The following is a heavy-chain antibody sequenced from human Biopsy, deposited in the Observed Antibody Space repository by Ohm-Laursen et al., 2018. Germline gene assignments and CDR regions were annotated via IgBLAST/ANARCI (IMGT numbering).Heavy chain of an antibody. V-gene: IGHV1-46*01. J-gene: IGHJ6*02. CDR2: ISPSGATT. CDR3: ARAGVGSDGTDSYYYGMDV. CDR1: GNTFATYH. D-gene: IGHD5-24*01. Sequence: ASVKVSCKASGNTFATYHIHWVRQAPGQGLEWMGVISPSGATTSFSQKFQGRITMTRDTSTGAVYMDLNSLGSEDTAVYYCARAGVGSDGTDSYYYGMDVWGPGTTVTVSS.